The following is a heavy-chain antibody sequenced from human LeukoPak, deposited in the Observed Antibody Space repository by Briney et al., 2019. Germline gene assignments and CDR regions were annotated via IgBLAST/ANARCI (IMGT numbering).Heavy chain of an antibody. J-gene: IGHJ4*02. CDR1: AYTFSGYY. CDR2: INPNSGGT. CDR3: AAEVTD. V-gene: IGHV1-2*02. D-gene: IGHD5-18*01. Sequence: GAAVKVSCKSAAYTFSGYYIHRVRHAPGQGLEWMGWINPNSGGTKYAQKFQGRVTMTRDTSISTAYMELSRLRSDDTAVYYCAAEVTDWGQGTLVTVSS.